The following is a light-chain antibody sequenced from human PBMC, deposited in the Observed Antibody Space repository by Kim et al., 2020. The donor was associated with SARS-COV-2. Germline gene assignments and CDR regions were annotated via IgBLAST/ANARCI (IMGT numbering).Light chain of an antibody. CDR2: GAS. V-gene: IGKV3-20*01. CDR3: QQYGSSPAPLT. J-gene: IGKJ4*01. CDR1: QSVSSY. Sequence: EIVLTQSQDTLSLSPGESATLSCRASQSVSSYLAWYQQKPGQAPRLLIYGASSRATGIPDRFSGSGSGTDFTLTISRLEPEDFAVYYCQQYGSSPAPLTFGGGTKVDIK.